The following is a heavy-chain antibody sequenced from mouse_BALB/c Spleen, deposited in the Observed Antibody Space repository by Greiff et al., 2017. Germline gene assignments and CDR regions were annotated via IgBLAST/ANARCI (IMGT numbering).Heavy chain of an antibody. Sequence: QVQLQQPGAELVRPGASVKLSCKASGYTFTSYWINWVKQRPGQGLEWIGNIYPSDSYTNYNQKFKDKATMTVDKSSSTAYMELARLTSEDSAVYYCARSTGTYYFDYWGQGTTLTVSS. J-gene: IGHJ2*01. CDR3: ARSTGTYYFDY. CDR1: GYTFTSYW. V-gene: IGHV1-69*02. D-gene: IGHD4-1*02. CDR2: IYPSDSYT.